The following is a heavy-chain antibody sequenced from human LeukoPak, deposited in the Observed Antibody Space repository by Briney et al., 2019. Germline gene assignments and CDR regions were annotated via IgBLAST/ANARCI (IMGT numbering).Heavy chain of an antibody. Sequence: SVKVSFKASGGTFSSYAISWVRQAPGQGLEWMGGIIPIFGTANYAQKFQGRVTITADESTSTAYMELSSLRSEDTAVYYCAREGSGSYSGMDVWGQGTTVTVSS. V-gene: IGHV1-69*13. CDR1: GGTFSSYA. J-gene: IGHJ6*02. CDR2: IIPIFGTA. CDR3: AREGSGSYSGMDV. D-gene: IGHD3-10*01.